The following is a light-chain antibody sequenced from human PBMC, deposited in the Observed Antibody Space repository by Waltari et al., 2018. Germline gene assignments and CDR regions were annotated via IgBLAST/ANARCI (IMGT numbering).Light chain of an antibody. J-gene: IGKJ4*01. Sequence: TQSPSSLSASVGDTITITCRASQDIGTSLAWYQQKPGEAPKLLVFVASRLQGGVPSRFSGNGSGTDFSLTIRSLQPEDFATYYCQEFYGSLSRTFGGGTKVDIK. CDR2: VAS. CDR1: QDIGTS. V-gene: IGKV1-NL1*01. CDR3: QEFYGSLSRT.